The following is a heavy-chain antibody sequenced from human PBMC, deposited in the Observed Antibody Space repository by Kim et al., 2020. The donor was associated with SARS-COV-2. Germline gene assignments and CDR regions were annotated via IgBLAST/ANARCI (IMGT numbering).Heavy chain of an antibody. D-gene: IGHD2-2*01. CDR3: ASWALFREDIVVVPAAI. Sequence: GGSLRLSCAASGFTFSSYSMNWVRQAPGKGLEWVSYISSSSSTIYYADSVKGRFTISRDNAKNSLYLQMNSLRDEDTAVYYCASWALFREDIVVVPAAIWGEGTLVTVSS. CDR2: ISSSSSTI. V-gene: IGHV3-48*02. J-gene: IGHJ1*01. CDR1: GFTFSSYS.